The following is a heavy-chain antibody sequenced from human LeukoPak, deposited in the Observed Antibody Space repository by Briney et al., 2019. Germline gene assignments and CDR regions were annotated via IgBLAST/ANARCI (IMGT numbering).Heavy chain of an antibody. J-gene: IGHJ3*01. Sequence: SETLSLTCTVSGGSISSSSYYWGWIRQPPGKGLEWIGSIYYSGSTNYNPSLKSRVTISLDTSKNQFSLKLTSVTAADTAVYYCAKSGGPDYYDSSAFDVWGQGTMVTVSS. D-gene: IGHD3-22*01. V-gene: IGHV4-39*07. CDR2: IYYSGST. CDR1: GGSISSSSYY. CDR3: AKSGGPDYYDSSAFDV.